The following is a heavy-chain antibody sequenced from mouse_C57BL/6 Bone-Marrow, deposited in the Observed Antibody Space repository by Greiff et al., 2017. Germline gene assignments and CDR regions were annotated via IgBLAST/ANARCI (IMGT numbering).Heavy chain of an antibody. CDR1: GYTFTSYG. J-gene: IGHJ2*01. D-gene: IGHD1-1*01. Sequence: VNLVESGAELARPGASVKLSCKASGYTFTSYGISWVKQRTGQGLEWIGEIYPRSGNTYYNEKFKGKATLTADKSSSTAYMELRSLTSEDSAVYFCARVYYYGSSDYFDYWGQGTTLTVSS. CDR3: ARVYYYGSSDYFDY. V-gene: IGHV1-81*01. CDR2: IYPRSGNT.